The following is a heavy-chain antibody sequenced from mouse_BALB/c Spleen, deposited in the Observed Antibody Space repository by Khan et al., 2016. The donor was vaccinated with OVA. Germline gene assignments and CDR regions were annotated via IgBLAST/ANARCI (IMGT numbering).Heavy chain of an antibody. CDR3: AMSNFFGIRLCAMDC. CDR1: DYTFTSFW. CDR2: IGPGSGDT. D-gene: IGHD1-1*01. Sequence: DLVKPGASVKLSCKAPDYTFTSFWINWIKQRPGQGLEWVGPIGPGSGDTYYNEIFKGKATLTVDTSSSTAYIQLSSLSSEDSAVSCGAMSNFFGIRLCAMDCCGQGTSFTVSS. V-gene: IGHV1S41*01. J-gene: IGHJ4*01.